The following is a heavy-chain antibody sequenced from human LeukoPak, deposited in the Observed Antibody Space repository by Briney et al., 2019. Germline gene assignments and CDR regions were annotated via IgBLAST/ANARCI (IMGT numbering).Heavy chain of an antibody. J-gene: IGHJ4*02. D-gene: IGHD3-22*01. V-gene: IGHV4-34*01. Sequence: SETLSLTCAVYGGSFSGYYWSWIRQPPGKGLEWIGEINHSGSTYYNPSLKSRVTISVDTSKNQFSLKLSSVTAADTAVYYCARDRYDSSGSFDYWGQGTLVTVSS. CDR2: INHSGST. CDR1: GGSFSGYY. CDR3: ARDRYDSSGSFDY.